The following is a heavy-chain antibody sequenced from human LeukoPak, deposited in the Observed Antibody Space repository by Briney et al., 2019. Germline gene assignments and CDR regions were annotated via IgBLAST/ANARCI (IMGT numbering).Heavy chain of an antibody. V-gene: IGHV3-23*01. Sequence: GGTLRLSCSASGFTFTTYGMNWVRQAPGKGLEWVSGIGGSGIRTYYADSVKGRFTISRDNAKNTLNLQMNSLRAEDTAVYYCARDLGQYYDTSDNWFDPWGQGTLVTVSS. CDR3: ARDLGQYYDTSDNWFDP. CDR1: GFTFTTYG. D-gene: IGHD3-22*01. J-gene: IGHJ5*02. CDR2: IGGSGIRT.